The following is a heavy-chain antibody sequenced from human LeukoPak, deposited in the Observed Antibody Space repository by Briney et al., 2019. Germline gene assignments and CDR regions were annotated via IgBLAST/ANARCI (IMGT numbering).Heavy chain of an antibody. CDR1: GGSITKNGYY. V-gene: IGHV4-39*07. CDR3: ARLATREYCSSTSCYWFDP. D-gene: IGHD2-2*01. J-gene: IGHJ5*02. Sequence: SSETLSLTCSVSGGSITKNGYYWGWIRQSPETGLEWIGSMHYSGSTYYNPSLNSRLTISVDTSKNQFSLKLTSVTAADTAVYYCARLATREYCSSTSCYWFDPWGQGTLVTVSS. CDR2: MHYSGST.